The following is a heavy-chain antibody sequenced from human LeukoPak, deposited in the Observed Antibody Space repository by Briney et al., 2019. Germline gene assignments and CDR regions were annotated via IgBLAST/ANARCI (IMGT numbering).Heavy chain of an antibody. V-gene: IGHV4-31*03. Sequence: SETLSLTCTVSGGSISSGGYYWSWIRQHPGKGLEWIGYISYSGSTYYNPSLKSRVTISVDTSKNQFSLKLSSVTAADTAVYYCASPLHCSSGCLGDYWGQGTLVTVSS. CDR2: ISYSGST. J-gene: IGHJ4*02. D-gene: IGHD6-19*01. CDR1: GGSISSGGYY. CDR3: ASPLHCSSGCLGDY.